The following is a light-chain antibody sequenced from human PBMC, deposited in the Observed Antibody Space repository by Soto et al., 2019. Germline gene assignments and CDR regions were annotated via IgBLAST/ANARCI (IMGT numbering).Light chain of an antibody. CDR2: GAS. CDR3: QQYNKWPLS. J-gene: IGKJ4*01. V-gene: IGKV3-15*01. CDR1: QSVSSS. Sequence: EKMMTQSPAPLSVSPGEKATLSFWASQSVSSSLAWYQQKPGQAPRLLIYGASTRATGIPARFSGSGSGTVFTFNISSLQSEDLAVYFCQQYNKWPLSFGGGTKV.